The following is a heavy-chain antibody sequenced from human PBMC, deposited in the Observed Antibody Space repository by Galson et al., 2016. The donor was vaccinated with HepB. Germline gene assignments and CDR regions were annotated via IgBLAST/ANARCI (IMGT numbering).Heavy chain of an antibody. CDR3: AMTRVDYTYLYQYGMDV. CDR2: IIPVFPPA. V-gene: IGHV1-69*06. J-gene: IGHJ6*02. Sequence: SVKVSCKASGGTFSNYGISWVRQAPGQGLEWMGGIIPVFPPANYAQRFQGRVTIIADKSTSTAHMELSNLRSDDTAVYFCAMTRVDYTYLYQYGMDVWGQGTTVTVSS. D-gene: IGHD2-2*01. CDR1: GGTFSNYG.